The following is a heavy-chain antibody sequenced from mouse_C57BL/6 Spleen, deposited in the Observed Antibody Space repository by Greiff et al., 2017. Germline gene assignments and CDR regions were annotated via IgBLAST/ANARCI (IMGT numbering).Heavy chain of an antibody. CDR1: GYTFTSYW. CDR2: IHPNSGST. CDR3: ARLGLYDGYYDWFAY. V-gene: IGHV1-64*01. D-gene: IGHD2-3*01. J-gene: IGHJ3*01. Sequence: QVQLKQPGAELVKPGASVKLSCKASGYTFTSYWMHWVKQRPGQGLEWIGMIHPNSGSTNYNEKFKSKATLTVDKSSSTAYMQLSSLTSEDSAVYYCARLGLYDGYYDWFAYWGQGTLVTVSA.